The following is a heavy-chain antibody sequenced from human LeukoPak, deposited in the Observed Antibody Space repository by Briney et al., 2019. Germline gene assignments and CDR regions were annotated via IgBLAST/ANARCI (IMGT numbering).Heavy chain of an antibody. CDR1: GGSISSSSYY. V-gene: IGHV4-39*07. Sequence: PSETLSLTCTVSGGSISSSSYYWGWIRQPPGKGLEWIGSIYYSGSTYYNPSLKSRVTISVDTSKNQFSLKLSSVTAADTAVYYCARDAGEGEGVVAAILRNWFDPWGQGTLVTVSS. D-gene: IGHD2-15*01. CDR3: ARDAGEGEGVVAAILRNWFDP. CDR2: IYYSGST. J-gene: IGHJ5*02.